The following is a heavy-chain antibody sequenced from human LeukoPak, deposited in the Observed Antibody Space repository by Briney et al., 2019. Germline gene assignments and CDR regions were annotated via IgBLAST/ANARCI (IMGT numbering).Heavy chain of an antibody. CDR2: IGTAGDT. D-gene: IGHD1-1*01. CDR3: AGVAKERVGGVYYFDY. J-gene: IGHJ4*02. V-gene: IGHV3-13*01. CDR1: GFTFSDYD. Sequence: GGSLRLSCAASGFTFSDYDMHWVRQATGKGLEWVSAIGTAGDTYYTGSVKGRFTISRENAKNSLYLQMNSLRAGDTAVHYCAGVAKERVGGVYYFDYWGQGTLVTVSS.